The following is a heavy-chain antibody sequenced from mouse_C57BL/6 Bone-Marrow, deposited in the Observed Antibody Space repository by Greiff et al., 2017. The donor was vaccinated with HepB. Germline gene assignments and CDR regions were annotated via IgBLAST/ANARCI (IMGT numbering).Heavy chain of an antibody. J-gene: IGHJ2*01. V-gene: IGHV1-69*01. CDR2: SDPSDSYT. Sequence: QVQLQQPGAELVMPGASVKLSCKASGYTFTSYWMHWVKQRPGQGLEWIGESDPSDSYTNYNQQFKGKSTLTVDKSSSTADMQLSSLTSEDSAVYYCARYYGTDFDYWGQGTTLTVSS. CDR3: ARYYGTDFDY. CDR1: GYTFTSYW. D-gene: IGHD2-1*01.